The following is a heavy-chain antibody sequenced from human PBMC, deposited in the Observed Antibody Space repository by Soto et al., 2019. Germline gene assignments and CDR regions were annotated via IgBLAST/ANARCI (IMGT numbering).Heavy chain of an antibody. J-gene: IGHJ4*02. CDR1: GFTFSSYG. CDR3: ARDLLRRIDY. CDR2: IWSDGSNK. V-gene: IGHV3-33*01. D-gene: IGHD2-15*01. Sequence: QVQLVESGGGVVQPGTSLRLSCAASGFTFSSYGMSWVRQAPGKGLEWVAVIWSDGSNKDYAESVKGRFTISRDNSKNPLYLQVNSLRAEDTAVYYCARDLLRRIDYWGQGTLVTVSS.